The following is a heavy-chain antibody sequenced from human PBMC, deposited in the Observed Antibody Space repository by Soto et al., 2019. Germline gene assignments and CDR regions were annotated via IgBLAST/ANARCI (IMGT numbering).Heavy chain of an antibody. Sequence: EVQLVESGGGLVQPGRSLRLSCAASGFTFDAYPMHWVRQAPGKGLEWVAGLAWDGGSIEYVDSVEGRFTISRDNAKNSIYLQMSSLRDEYTALYYCVRDDAFDLWGQGTQVTVSS. CDR2: LAWDGGSI. CDR3: VRDDAFDL. CDR1: GFTFDAYP. J-gene: IGHJ4*03. V-gene: IGHV3-9*01.